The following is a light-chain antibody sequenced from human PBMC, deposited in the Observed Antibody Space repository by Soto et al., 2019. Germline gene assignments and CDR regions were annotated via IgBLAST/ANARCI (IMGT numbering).Light chain of an antibody. CDR1: QSLNSFY. CDR2: GSS. J-gene: IGKJ1*01. Sequence: EIVLTQSPGTLSLSPGERATLSCRASQSLNSFYLAWYQQKPGQAPRLLIYGSSNRATGIPDRFSGSGSGTDFTLTISRLDPEDFGVYYCQQYDISPRTFGPGTKVDIK. CDR3: QQYDISPRT. V-gene: IGKV3-20*01.